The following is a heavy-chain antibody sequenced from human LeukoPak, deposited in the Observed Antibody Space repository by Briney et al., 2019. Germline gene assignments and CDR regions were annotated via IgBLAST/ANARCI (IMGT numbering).Heavy chain of an antibody. D-gene: IGHD2-21*02. CDR3: ARGREHIVVVTAIPYFDY. CDR2: INHSGST. Sequence: SETLSLTCAVYGGSFSGYYWSWIRQPPGKGLEWIGEINHSGSTNYNPSLKSRVTISVDTSKNQFSLKLSSVTAADTAVYYCARGREHIVVVTAIPYFDYWGQGTLVTVSS. J-gene: IGHJ4*02. CDR1: GGSFSGYY. V-gene: IGHV4-34*01.